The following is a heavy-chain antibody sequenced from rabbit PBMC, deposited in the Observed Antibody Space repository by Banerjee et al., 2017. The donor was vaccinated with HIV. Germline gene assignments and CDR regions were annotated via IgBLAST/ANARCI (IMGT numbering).Heavy chain of an antibody. CDR2: IYAGSSFTT. V-gene: IGHV1S45*01. CDR3: ARDPDVFSYIYGYAGYGYFDL. Sequence: QEQLEESGGGLFQPGGSLTLTCTASGFSFTYNYYMCWVRQAPGKGLEWIACIYAGSSFTTYYASWAKGRFTISKTSSTTVTLQMTSLTAADTATYFCARDPDVFSYIYGYAGYGYFDLWGQGTLVTVS. CDR1: GFSFTYNYY. D-gene: IGHD6-1*01. J-gene: IGHJ4*01.